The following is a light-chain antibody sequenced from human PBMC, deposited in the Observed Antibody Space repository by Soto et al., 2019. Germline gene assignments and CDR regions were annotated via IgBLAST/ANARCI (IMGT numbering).Light chain of an antibody. J-gene: IGKJ1*01. V-gene: IGKV1-12*01. CDR1: QDISRF. CDR3: QQANSFPRT. CDR2: LAT. Sequence: DIQMTQSPSAVSASVGDRVTITCRASQDISRFLAWFQQNPGKVPKRLVYLATALQNGAPSRFSGSGSGTEFNFTISSLQPEDFATYYCQQANSFPRTFGQGTKVEIK.